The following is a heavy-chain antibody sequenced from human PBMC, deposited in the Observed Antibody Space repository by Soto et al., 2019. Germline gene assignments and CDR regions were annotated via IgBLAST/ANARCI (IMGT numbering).Heavy chain of an antibody. CDR1: GFTFSSYA. Sequence: QVQLVESGGGVVQPGRSLRLSCAASGFTFSSYAMHWVRQAPGKGLEWVAVVSHDGKTEHHAAAVKGRFTISRDTSANILSLQMNSLRGEDTAVYYCGREPYISGHYSGGCDVWGQGTMVTVSS. CDR3: GREPYISGHYSGGCDV. J-gene: IGHJ3*01. V-gene: IGHV3-30*04. D-gene: IGHD3-22*01. CDR2: VSHDGKTE.